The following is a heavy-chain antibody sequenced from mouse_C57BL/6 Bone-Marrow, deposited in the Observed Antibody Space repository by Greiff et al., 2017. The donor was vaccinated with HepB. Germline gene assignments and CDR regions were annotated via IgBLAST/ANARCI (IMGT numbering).Heavy chain of an antibody. CDR2: INPNYGTT. D-gene: IGHD1-1*01. V-gene: IGHV1-39*01. CDR1: GYSFTDYN. CDR3: ARGAFITTVVGFPYWYFDV. Sequence: VQLKQSGPELVKPGASVKISCKASGYSFTDYNMNWVKQSNGKSLEWIGVINPNYGTTSYNQKFKGKATLTVDQSSSTAYMQLNSLTSEDSAVYYCARGAFITTVVGFPYWYFDVWGTGTTVTVSS. J-gene: IGHJ1*03.